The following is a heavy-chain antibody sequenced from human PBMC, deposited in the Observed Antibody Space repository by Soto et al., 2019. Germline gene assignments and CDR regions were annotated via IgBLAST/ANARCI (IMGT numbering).Heavy chain of an antibody. V-gene: IGHV3-49*03. CDR2: IRSKAYGGTT. D-gene: IGHD5-18*01. Sequence: GGSLRLSCTASGFTFGDYAMSWFRQAPGKGLEWVGFIRSKAYGGTTEYAASVKGRFTISRDDSKSIAYLQMNSLKTEDTAVYYCTTGWIQLRLFEAFDYWGQGPLATAS. CDR1: GFTFGDYA. CDR3: TTGWIQLRLFEAFDY. J-gene: IGHJ4*02.